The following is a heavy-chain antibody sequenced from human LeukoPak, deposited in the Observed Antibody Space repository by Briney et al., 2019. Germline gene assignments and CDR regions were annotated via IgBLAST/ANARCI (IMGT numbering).Heavy chain of an antibody. CDR1: GGTFSSYA. D-gene: IGHD3-10*01. J-gene: IGHJ6*03. CDR3: ARGGGVAGRNYVFATMVRGVIHHPEGYYYYMDV. Sequence: GASVKVSCKASGGTFSSYAISWVRQAPGQGLEWMGGIIPIFGTANYAQKFQGRVTITADESTSTAYMELSSLRSEDTAVYYCARGGGVAGRNYVFATMVRGVIHHPEGYYYYMDVWGKGTTVTISS. CDR2: IIPIFGTA. V-gene: IGHV1-69*13.